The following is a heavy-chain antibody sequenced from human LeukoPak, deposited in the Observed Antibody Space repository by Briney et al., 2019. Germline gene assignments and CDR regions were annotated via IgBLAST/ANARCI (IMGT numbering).Heavy chain of an antibody. D-gene: IGHD6-13*01. CDR2: IYYSGNT. J-gene: IGHJ5*02. Sequence: SETLSLTCTVSGGSISSYYWSWIRQPPGKGLEWIGYIYYSGNTNYNPSLKSRVTISVDTSKNQFSLKLSSVTAADTAVYYCARFLSWRNWFDPWGQGTLVTVSS. V-gene: IGHV4-59*01. CDR1: GGSISSYY. CDR3: ARFLSWRNWFDP.